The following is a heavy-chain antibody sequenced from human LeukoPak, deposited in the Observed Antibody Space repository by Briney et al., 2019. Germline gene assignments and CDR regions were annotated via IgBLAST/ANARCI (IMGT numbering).Heavy chain of an antibody. Sequence: QSGGSLRLSCAASGFTVSSNYMSWVRQAPGKGLEWVSVIYSGGSKYYADSVKGRFTISRDNSKNTLYLQMNSLRAEDTAVYYCAKSRLTIFGVVTSLDYWGQGTLVTVSS. CDR2: IYSGGSK. V-gene: IGHV3-53*01. D-gene: IGHD3-3*01. CDR3: AKSRLTIFGVVTSLDY. J-gene: IGHJ4*02. CDR1: GFTVSSNY.